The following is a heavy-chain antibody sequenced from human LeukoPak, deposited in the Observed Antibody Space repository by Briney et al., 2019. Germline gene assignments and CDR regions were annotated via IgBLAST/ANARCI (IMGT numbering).Heavy chain of an antibody. CDR1: GYTFTSYG. CDR3: ARVPYDILTGSPYNWFDP. J-gene: IGHJ5*02. Sequence: ASVKVSCKASGYTFTSYGISWVRQAPGHGLEWMGWISAYNGNTNYAQKLQGRVTMTTDTSTSTAYMELRSLRSDDTAVYYCARVPYDILTGSPYNWFDPWGQGTLVTVSS. CDR2: ISAYNGNT. D-gene: IGHD3-9*01. V-gene: IGHV1-18*01.